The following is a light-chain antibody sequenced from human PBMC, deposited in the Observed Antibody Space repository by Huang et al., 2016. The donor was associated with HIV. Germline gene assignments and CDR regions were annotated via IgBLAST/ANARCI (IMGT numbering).Light chain of an antibody. CDR2: ETF. CDR1: QGIGNS. CDR3: QQYHEWPGT. J-gene: IGKJ2*01. Sequence: ERVLTQSPGTLSVSPGERATLSCRTSQGIGNSLAWYQLKPGQAPRLLIYETFIRASDIPARFSGGGSEIDFTLTISGLQSEDSAVYYCQQYHEWPGTFGQGTKVEIK. V-gene: IGKV3-15*01.